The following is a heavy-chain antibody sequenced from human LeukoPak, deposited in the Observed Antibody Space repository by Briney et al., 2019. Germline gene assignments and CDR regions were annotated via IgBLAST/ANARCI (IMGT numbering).Heavy chain of an antibody. D-gene: IGHD3-3*01. CDR1: GGSISSYY. CDR3: ASSGFLEWSQVGSLDY. Sequence: PSETLSLTCTVSGGSISSYYWSWIRQPPGKGLEWIGYIYYSGSTNYNPSLKSRVTISVDTSKNQFSLKLSSVTAADTAVYYCASSGFLEWSQVGSLDYWGQGTLVTVSS. CDR2: IYYSGST. J-gene: IGHJ4*02. V-gene: IGHV4-59*08.